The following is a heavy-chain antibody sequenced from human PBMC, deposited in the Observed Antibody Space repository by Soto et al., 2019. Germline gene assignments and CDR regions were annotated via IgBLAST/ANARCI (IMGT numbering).Heavy chain of an antibody. J-gene: IGHJ3*02. D-gene: IGHD3-16*01. CDR3: ARQLTLTPAYIGVAFDS. CDR1: SGSISSSNW. Sequence: QVQLQESGPGRVKPSGTLSVTCAVSSGSISSSNWWSWVRQPPGKGLELIGEIYHSGSTNYNPSIKSQVTIPVDKSKSEFSLELSSVTAADTAAYYCARQLTLTPAYIGVAFDSWGQETMVTVSS. V-gene: IGHV4-4*02. CDR2: IYHSGST.